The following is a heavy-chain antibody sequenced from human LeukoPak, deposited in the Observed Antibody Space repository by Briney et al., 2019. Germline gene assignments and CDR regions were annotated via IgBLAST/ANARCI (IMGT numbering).Heavy chain of an antibody. J-gene: IGHJ4*02. D-gene: IGHD4-11*01. V-gene: IGHV3-23*01. CDR3: ASSINYSNYLLDY. CDR2: IRSSGGTT. CDR1: GFNFRDYD. Sequence: GGSLRLSCAASGFNFRDYDMTWVRQAPGKGQEWVASIRSSGGTTNYADSVRSRHTISRDNSNKVTYLRMNSLSAEDTAVSYCASSINYSNYLLDYWGQGTRVTVSS.